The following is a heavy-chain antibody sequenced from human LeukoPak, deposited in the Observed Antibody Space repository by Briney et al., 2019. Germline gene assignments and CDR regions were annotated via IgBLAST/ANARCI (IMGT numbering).Heavy chain of an antibody. CDR2: IWFDGTYK. V-gene: IGHV3-33*01. J-gene: IGHJ2*01. CDR1: GFTLTGYG. Sequence: PGGSLRLSCAASGFTLTGYGMHWVRQAPGKGLDWVAVIWFDGTYKFYTDSVKGRFTISRDTSRNTVYLQLSSLRVEDTATYYGARVAAAPIRDLYFDDWGRGTPVIVSS. D-gene: IGHD6-13*01. CDR3: ARVAAAPIRDLYFDD.